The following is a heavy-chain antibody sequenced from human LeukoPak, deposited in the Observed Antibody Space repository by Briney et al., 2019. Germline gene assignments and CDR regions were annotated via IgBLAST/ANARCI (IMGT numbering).Heavy chain of an antibody. CDR1: GYTFTGYY. D-gene: IGHD1-14*01. J-gene: IGHJ3*02. CDR2: INPNSGGI. Sequence: ASVKVSCKASGYTFTGYYMHWVRQAPGQGLEWMGWINPNSGGINYAQKFQGRVTMTRDTSISTAYMELSRLRSDDTAVYYCARGRSGDAFDIWGQGTMVTVSS. V-gene: IGHV1-2*02. CDR3: ARGRSGDAFDI.